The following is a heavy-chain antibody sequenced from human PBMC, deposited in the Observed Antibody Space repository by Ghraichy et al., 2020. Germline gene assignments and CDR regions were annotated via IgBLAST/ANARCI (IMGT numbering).Heavy chain of an antibody. CDR2: ISYDGSNK. CDR3: ARGRIVGATDH. D-gene: IGHD1-26*01. Sequence: GGSLRHSCAASGFIFNSYAMHWVRQAPGKGLEWVAMISYDGSNKYYADSVKGRITISRDNSKNTLYLQMNSLTLDDTAAYYCARGRIVGATDHWGQGTLVTVSS. CDR1: GFIFNSYA. V-gene: IGHV3-30*04. J-gene: IGHJ4*02.